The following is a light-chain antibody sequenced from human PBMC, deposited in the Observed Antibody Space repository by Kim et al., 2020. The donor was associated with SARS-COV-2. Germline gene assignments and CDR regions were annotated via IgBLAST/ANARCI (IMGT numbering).Light chain of an antibody. CDR1: QEIANS. V-gene: IGKV1-27*01. Sequence: SASIGDRVTLTCRTSQEIANSLAWYQQKPGKVPQVLIYAAATLQSGVPSRFSGSGSGSEFTLTIGSLQTEDVATYYCQKYNSAPWTFGPGTKVEIK. CDR3: QKYNSAPWT. CDR2: AAA. J-gene: IGKJ1*01.